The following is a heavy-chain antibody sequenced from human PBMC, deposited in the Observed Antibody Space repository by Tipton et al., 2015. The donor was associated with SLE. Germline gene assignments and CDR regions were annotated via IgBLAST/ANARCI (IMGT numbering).Heavy chain of an antibody. V-gene: IGHV4-39*07. D-gene: IGHD3-22*01. J-gene: IGHJ6*04. CDR3: ARVGVSMIEPLYYGIDG. CDR1: GASISNSSWH. Sequence: LRLSCHVSGASISNSSWHWNWIRQTPGKGLEWLGSVDHTGSAFYNPTLKSRLSISVDTSMNQFSLRLSSVTAADTAVYYCARVGVSMIEPLYYGIDGGGAGTTVTVSS. CDR2: VDHTGSA.